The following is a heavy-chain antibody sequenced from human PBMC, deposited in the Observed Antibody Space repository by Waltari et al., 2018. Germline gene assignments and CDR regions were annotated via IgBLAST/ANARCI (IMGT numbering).Heavy chain of an antibody. V-gene: IGHV4-39*01. Sequence: QLQLQESGPGLVKPSETLSLTCTVSGGSISSSSYYWGWIRQPPGKGLEWIGSIYYSGSTYYHPSRKSRVTISVDTSKNQFSLKLGSVTAADTAVYYCAVTPDLPFDYWGQGTLVTVSS. D-gene: IGHD4-17*01. CDR3: AVTPDLPFDY. CDR2: IYYSGST. J-gene: IGHJ4*02. CDR1: GGSISSSSYY.